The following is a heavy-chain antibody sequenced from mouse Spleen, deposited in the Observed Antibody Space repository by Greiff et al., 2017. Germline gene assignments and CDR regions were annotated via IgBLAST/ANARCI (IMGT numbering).Heavy chain of an antibody. V-gene: IGHV1-81*01. CDR1: GYTFTSYG. Sequence: VQLQQSGAELARPGASVKLSCKASGYTFTSYGISWVKQRTGQGLEWIGEIYPRSGNTYYNEKFKGKATLTADKSSSTAYMELRSLTSEDSAVYFCAREASLRQFAYWGQGTLVTVSA. CDR2: IYPRSGNT. J-gene: IGHJ3*01. D-gene: IGHD2-12*01. CDR3: AREASLRQFAY.